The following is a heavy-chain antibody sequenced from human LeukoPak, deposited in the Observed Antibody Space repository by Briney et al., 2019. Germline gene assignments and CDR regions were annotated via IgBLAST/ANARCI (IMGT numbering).Heavy chain of an antibody. D-gene: IGHD3-22*01. CDR1: GFTFSRYG. CDR2: IYSGGGT. Sequence: GGSLRLSCAASGFTFSRYGMHWVRQAPGKGLEWVSVIYSGGGTYYADSVKGRFTISRDNSKNTLFLQMNSLRAEDTAVYYCARELTTFYYDISGYYGHAFDIWGQGTMVTVSS. CDR3: ARELTTFYYDISGYYGHAFDI. J-gene: IGHJ3*02. V-gene: IGHV3-66*01.